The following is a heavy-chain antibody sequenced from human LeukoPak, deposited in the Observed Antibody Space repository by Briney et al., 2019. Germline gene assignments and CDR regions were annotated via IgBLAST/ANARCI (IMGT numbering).Heavy chain of an antibody. Sequence: GRSLRLSCAASGFTFSSYAMHWVRQAPGKGLEWVAVISYDGSNKYYADSVKGRFTISRDNSKNTLYLQMNNLRAEDTAVYYCARKGVAGTSMDVWGKGTTVTVSS. CDR2: ISYDGSNK. CDR1: GFTFSSYA. CDR3: ARKGVAGTSMDV. V-gene: IGHV3-30*01. D-gene: IGHD6-19*01. J-gene: IGHJ6*04.